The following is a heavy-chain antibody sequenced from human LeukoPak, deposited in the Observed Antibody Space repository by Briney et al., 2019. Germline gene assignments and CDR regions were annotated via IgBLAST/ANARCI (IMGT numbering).Heavy chain of an antibody. Sequence: PSETLSLTCAVYGGSFSGYYWSWIRQPPGKGLEWIGEINHSGSTNYNPSLKSRVTISVDTSKSQFSLSLTSVTAADTAVYYCARGWFDRWGQGILVTVSS. J-gene: IGHJ5*02. CDR2: INHSGST. CDR3: ARGWFDR. CDR1: GGSFSGYY. V-gene: IGHV4-34*01.